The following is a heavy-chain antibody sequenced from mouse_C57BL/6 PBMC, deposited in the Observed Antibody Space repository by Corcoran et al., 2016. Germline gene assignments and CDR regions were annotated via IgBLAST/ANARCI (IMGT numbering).Heavy chain of an antibody. CDR1: GYTFTDYY. D-gene: IGHD1-1*01. J-gene: IGHJ2*01. Sequence: EVQLQQSGPELVKPGASVKISCKASGYTFTDYYMNWVKQSHGKSLEWIGDINPNNGGSSYNQKFKGKATLTVDKSSSTAYLELRSLTSDESAVYYCARWRYGSYYLDYWGQGTTLTVSS. CDR2: INPNNGGS. CDR3: ARWRYGSYYLDY. V-gene: IGHV1-26*01.